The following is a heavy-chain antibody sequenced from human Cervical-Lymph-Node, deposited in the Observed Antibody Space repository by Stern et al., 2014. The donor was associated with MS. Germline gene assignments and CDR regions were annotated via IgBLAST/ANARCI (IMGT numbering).Heavy chain of an antibody. CDR1: GYTFSKNW. CDR2: IYPGDSDT. J-gene: IGHJ6*02. D-gene: IGHD6-6*01. CDR3: ARHPPRRSSSDPNFGLDV. Sequence: VQLVQSGAEVKKPRDSLKISCKGSGYTFSKNWIAWVRQMPGKGLEWMGIIYPGDSDTRYSPSFQGQVTMSAHKSINTAYLQWNILKASDPAIYYCARHPPRRSSSDPNFGLDVWGQGTTVTVSS. V-gene: IGHV5-51*01.